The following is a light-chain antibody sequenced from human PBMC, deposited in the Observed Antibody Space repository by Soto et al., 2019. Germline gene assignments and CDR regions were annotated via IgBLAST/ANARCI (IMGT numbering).Light chain of an antibody. Sequence: DIQMTQSPSSLSASVGDRVTITCQASQDISNYLNWYQQKPGKAPKLLIYDASNLETGVPSRFSGSGSGTDFTFTISSLQPEDIATYYCQQYDNLPPMVTFGPGTKVHIK. CDR3: QQYDNLPPMVT. CDR2: DAS. V-gene: IGKV1-33*01. J-gene: IGKJ3*01. CDR1: QDISNY.